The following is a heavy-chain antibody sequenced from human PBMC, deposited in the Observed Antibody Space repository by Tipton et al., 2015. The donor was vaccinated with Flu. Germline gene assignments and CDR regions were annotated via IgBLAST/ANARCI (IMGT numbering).Heavy chain of an antibody. D-gene: IGHD1-26*01. Sequence: TLSLTCAVYGGSFSGYYWSWIRQPPGKGLEWIGEINHSGSTNYNPSLKSRVTISVDTSKNQFSLKLSSVTAADTAVYYCARVGRGLLNAFDIWGQGTMVTVSS. V-gene: IGHV4-34*01. CDR3: ARVGRGLLNAFDI. CDR2: INHSGST. J-gene: IGHJ3*02. CDR1: GGSFSGYY.